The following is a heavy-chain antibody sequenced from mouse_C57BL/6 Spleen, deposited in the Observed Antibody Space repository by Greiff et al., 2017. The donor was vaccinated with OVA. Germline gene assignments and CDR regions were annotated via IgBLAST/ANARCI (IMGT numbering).Heavy chain of an antibody. CDR1: GFSLTSYG. CDR3: AKEMTLGEGRYFDV. CDR2: IWRGGST. Sequence: QAQLQQSGPGLVQPSQSLSITCTASGFSLTSYGVHWVRQSPGKGLEWLGVIWRGGSTDYNAAFMSRLSSTKDNSKSQVFFKMNNLQADDTAIYCCAKEMTLGEGRYFDVWGTGTTVTVSP. V-gene: IGHV2-5*01. J-gene: IGHJ1*03. D-gene: IGHD4-1*01.